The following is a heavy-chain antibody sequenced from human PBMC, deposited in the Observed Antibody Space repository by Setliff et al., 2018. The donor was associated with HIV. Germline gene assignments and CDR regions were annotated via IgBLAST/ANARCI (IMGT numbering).Heavy chain of an antibody. Sequence: GGSLRLSCAASGFTVSSHYMSWVRQAPGKGLEWVAVISYDGSNKYYADSVKGRFTISRDNAEYSLHLQMNSLRAEDTAVYYCARARLRNYYYYMDV. CDR3: ARARLRNYYYYMDV. CDR1: GFTVSSHY. V-gene: IGHV3-30*04. D-gene: IGHD5-12*01. J-gene: IGHJ6*03. CDR2: ISYDGSNK.